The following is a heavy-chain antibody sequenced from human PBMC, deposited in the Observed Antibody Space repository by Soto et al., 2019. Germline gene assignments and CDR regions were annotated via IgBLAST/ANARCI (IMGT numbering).Heavy chain of an antibody. D-gene: IGHD2-15*01. CDR2: IYPGDSDT. J-gene: IGHJ4*02. V-gene: IGHV5-51*01. Sequence: GESLKISCKGSGYSFTSYWIGWVRQMPGKGLEWMGIIYPGDSDTRYSPSFQGQVTISADKSISTAYLQWSSLKASDTAMYYCARHIYCSGGRCYGGYFDYWGQGTLVTVSS. CDR1: GYSFTSYW. CDR3: ARHIYCSGGRCYGGYFDY.